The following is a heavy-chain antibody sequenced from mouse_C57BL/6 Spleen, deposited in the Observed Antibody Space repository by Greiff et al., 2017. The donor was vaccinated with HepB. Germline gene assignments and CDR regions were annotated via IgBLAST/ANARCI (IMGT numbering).Heavy chain of an antibody. CDR3: ARGAYGSSYWYFDV. CDR1: GYTFTSYW. D-gene: IGHD1-1*01. V-gene: IGHV1-64*01. Sequence: QVQLQQPGAELVKPGASVKLSCKASGYTFTSYWMHWVKQRPGQGLEWIGMIHPNSGSTNYNEKFKSKVTLTVDKSYSTAYMQLSSLTSEDSAVYYCARGAYGSSYWYFDVWGTGTTVTVSS. J-gene: IGHJ1*03. CDR2: IHPNSGST.